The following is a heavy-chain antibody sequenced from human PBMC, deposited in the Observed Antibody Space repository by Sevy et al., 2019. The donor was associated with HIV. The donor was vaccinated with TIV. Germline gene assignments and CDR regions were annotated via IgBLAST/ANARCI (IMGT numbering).Heavy chain of an antibody. CDR2: IFSSGST. J-gene: IGHJ5*01. CDR1: GFTVNDKY. CDR3: VGPFCSYRVGWSYFDS. Sequence: GGSLRLSCAISGFTVNDKYIIWVRQAPGKGLEWVSVIFSSGSTYYADSAKGRFTISRDNSKNTVDLQMNSVRAEDTPVYYCVGPFCSYRVGWSYFDSGGRGPLVTV. V-gene: IGHV3-66*02. D-gene: IGHD6-19*01.